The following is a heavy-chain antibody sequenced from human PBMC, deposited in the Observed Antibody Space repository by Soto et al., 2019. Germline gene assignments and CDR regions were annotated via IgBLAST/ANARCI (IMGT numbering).Heavy chain of an antibody. Sequence: QVQLQESGPGLVKPSETLSLTCTVSGGSLGDVYWTWIRQPPGKGLEWLGYISTTGVTNYNSSLKSRLTMSTDASRNQFSLTLSSVTAADTAIYFCSRHGGDVVVVLDWVWGTQVTVSS. V-gene: IGHV4-59*08. CDR2: ISTTGVT. CDR1: GGSLGDVY. CDR3: SRHGGDVVVVLD. J-gene: IGHJ4*02. D-gene: IGHD2-15*01.